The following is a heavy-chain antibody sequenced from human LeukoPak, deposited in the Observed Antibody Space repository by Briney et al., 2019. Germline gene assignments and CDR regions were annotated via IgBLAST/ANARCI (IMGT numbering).Heavy chain of an antibody. Sequence: SETLSLTCVVYGGSFNGYYCSWMRQPPGKGLEWIGDIKHSGYTNYNPSLKSRVTISLDASKNQLSLRLTSVTAADTAVYYCARNFDVWGRGTLVTVSS. V-gene: IGHV4-34*01. CDR1: GGSFNGYY. CDR3: ARNFDV. J-gene: IGHJ2*01. CDR2: IKHSGYT.